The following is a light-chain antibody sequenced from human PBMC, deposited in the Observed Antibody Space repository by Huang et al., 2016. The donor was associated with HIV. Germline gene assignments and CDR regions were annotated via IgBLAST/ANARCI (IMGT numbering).Light chain of an antibody. CDR3: QQRSNWA. V-gene: IGKV3-11*01. CDR1: QRVCSY. CDR2: DTS. J-gene: IGKJ5*01. Sequence: EIVLTQSPAPLPLSPWERSTLSCRTSQRVCSYLAWYQQKPGQAPSLLKYDTSNQGAGIPARFSGRGTGTDFTLTISRLEHEDFAVYYCQQRSNWAFGQGTRLEIK.